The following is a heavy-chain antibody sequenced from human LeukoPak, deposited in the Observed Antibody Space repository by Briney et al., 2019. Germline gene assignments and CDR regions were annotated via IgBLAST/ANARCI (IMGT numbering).Heavy chain of an antibody. CDR3: ARDGIAVAVDYGMDV. V-gene: IGHV1-69*13. CDR2: INPFSGTP. J-gene: IGHJ6*02. Sequence: GASVKVSCKGSGGTLSNFAISWVRQAPGQGLEWMGGINPFSGTPHYAQKFQGRVTITADEVANTVYLDLSSLRSEDTAVYYCARDGIAVAVDYGMDVWGQGTTVTVSS. CDR1: GGTLSNFA. D-gene: IGHD6-19*01.